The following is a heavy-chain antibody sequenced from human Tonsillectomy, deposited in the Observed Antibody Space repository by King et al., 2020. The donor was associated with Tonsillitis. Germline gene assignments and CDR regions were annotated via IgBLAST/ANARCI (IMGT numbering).Heavy chain of an antibody. CDR3: ARGRAPGTRRAFDI. CDR1: GYSFTTYD. Sequence: VQLVQSGAEVRKPGASVKVSCKASGYSFTTYDINWVRQATGQGLEWMGWMTPNNGNTGYAQKFQGRVTMTRNTSIATAYMELSSLRSEDTAVYYCARGRAPGTRRAFDIWGQGTMVTVSS. D-gene: IGHD1-7*01. J-gene: IGHJ3*02. CDR2: MTPNNGNT. V-gene: IGHV1-8*02.